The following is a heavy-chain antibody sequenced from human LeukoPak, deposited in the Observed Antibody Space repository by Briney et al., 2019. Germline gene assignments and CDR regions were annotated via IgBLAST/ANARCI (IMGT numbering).Heavy chain of an antibody. CDR1: GFTFSSYS. CDR2: ISSSSSYI. CDR3: ASTPAMVRGVIRGYYYYGMDV. Sequence: PGGSLRLSCAASGFTFSSYSMNWVRQAPGKGLEWVPSISSSSSYIYYADSVKGRFTISRDNAKNSLYLQMNSLRAEDTAVYYCASTPAMVRGVIRGYYYYGMDVWGQGTTVTVSS. D-gene: IGHD3-10*01. V-gene: IGHV3-21*01. J-gene: IGHJ6*02.